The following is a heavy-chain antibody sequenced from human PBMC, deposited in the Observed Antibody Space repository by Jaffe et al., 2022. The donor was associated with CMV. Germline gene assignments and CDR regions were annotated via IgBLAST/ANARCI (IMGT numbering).Heavy chain of an antibody. CDR2: ISGSGGST. CDR1: GFTFSSYA. J-gene: IGHJ4*02. V-gene: IGHV3-23*01. CDR3: AKRYITIFGVVTLLFDY. D-gene: IGHD3-3*01. Sequence: EVQLLESGGGLVQPGGSLRLSCAASGFTFSSYAMSWVRQAPGKGLEWVSAISGSGGSTYYADSVKGRFTISRDNSKNTLYLQMNSLRAEDTAVYYCAKRYITIFGVVTLLFDYWGQGTLVTVSS.